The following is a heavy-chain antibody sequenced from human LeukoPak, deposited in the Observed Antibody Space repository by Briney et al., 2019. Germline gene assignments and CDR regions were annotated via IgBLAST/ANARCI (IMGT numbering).Heavy chain of an antibody. J-gene: IGHJ4*02. Sequence: SLKVSCKASGGTFSSYAISWVRQAPGQGLEWMGGIIPIFGTANYAQKFQGRVTITADESTSTAYMELSSLRSEDTAVYYCARDQGAYGGNSDYWGQGTLVTVSS. V-gene: IGHV1-69*01. CDR2: IIPIFGTA. CDR3: ARDQGAYGGNSDY. CDR1: GGTFSSYA. D-gene: IGHD4-23*01.